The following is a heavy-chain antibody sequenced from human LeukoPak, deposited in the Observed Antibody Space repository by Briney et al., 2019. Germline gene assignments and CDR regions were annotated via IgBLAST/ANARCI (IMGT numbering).Heavy chain of an antibody. D-gene: IGHD6-13*01. V-gene: IGHV3-64D*06. CDR3: VQDTHDNSWYYFDY. J-gene: IGHJ4*02. Sequence: GGSLRLSCSASGFSFSSYAMHWVRQAPGKGLEHVSAITSNGLSTYYADSVKARFTISRDNSKNTLYLQMSSLRPEDTAVYYCVQDTHDNSWYYFDYWGQRSLVSVSS. CDR1: GFSFSSYA. CDR2: ITSNGLST.